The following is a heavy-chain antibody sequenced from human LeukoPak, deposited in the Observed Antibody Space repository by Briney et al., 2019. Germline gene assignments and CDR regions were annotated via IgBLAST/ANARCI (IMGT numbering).Heavy chain of an antibody. CDR1: GFTFGDYA. V-gene: IGHV3-49*03. CDR3: TRVILGCSSGWYRFSDY. D-gene: IGHD6-13*01. Sequence: GRSLRLSCTASGFTFGDYAMSWFRHAPGNGLEWVGFIRSKAYGRTTEYAASVKGRSTISRDDSKSIAYLQMNSLKTEDTAVYYCTRVILGCSSGWYRFSDYWGQGTLVTVSS. CDR2: IRSKAYGRTT. J-gene: IGHJ4*02.